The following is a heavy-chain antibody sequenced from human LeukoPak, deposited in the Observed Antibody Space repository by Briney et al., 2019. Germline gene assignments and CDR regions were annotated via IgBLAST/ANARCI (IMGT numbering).Heavy chain of an antibody. V-gene: IGHV1-69*04. CDR1: GGTFSSYA. J-gene: IGHJ4*02. Sequence: SVKVSFKASGGTFSSYAISWVRQAPGQGLEWMGRIIPILDIANYAQKFQGRVTITADKSTSTAYMELSSLRSEDTAVYYCASPPADYYDSRDYFDYWGQGTLVTVSS. D-gene: IGHD3-22*01. CDR2: IIPILDIA. CDR3: ASPPADYYDSRDYFDY.